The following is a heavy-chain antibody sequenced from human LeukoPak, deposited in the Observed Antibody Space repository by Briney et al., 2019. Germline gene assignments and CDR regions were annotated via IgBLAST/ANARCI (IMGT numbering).Heavy chain of an antibody. Sequence: PAETLSLTCTVSGGSVSSGSYYWSWIRQPPGKGLEWIDHIYYSGSTNYNPSLKSRVTISVDTSKNQFSLKLSSVTAADTAVYYCARDGSWGVRTYYFDYWGQGTLVTVSS. V-gene: IGHV4-61*01. CDR3: ARDGSWGVRTYYFDY. D-gene: IGHD3-10*01. CDR1: GGSVSSGSYY. CDR2: IYYSGST. J-gene: IGHJ4*02.